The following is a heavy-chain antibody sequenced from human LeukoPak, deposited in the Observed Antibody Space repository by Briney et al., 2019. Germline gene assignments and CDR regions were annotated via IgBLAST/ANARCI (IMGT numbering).Heavy chain of an antibody. CDR1: GFTFSSYG. CDR3: AKDPGYSSSWYYFDY. J-gene: IGHJ4*02. Sequence: GRSLRLSCAASGFTFSSYGMHWVRQAPGKGLEWVAVMSYDGSNKYYADSVKGRFTISRDNSKNTLYLQMNSLRAEDTAVYYCAKDPGYSSSWYYFDYWGQGTLVTVSS. CDR2: MSYDGSNK. V-gene: IGHV3-30*18. D-gene: IGHD6-13*01.